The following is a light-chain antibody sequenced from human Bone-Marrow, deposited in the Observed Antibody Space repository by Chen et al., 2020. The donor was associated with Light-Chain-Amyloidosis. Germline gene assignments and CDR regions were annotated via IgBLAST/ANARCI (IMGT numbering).Light chain of an antibody. J-gene: IGLJ3*02. CDR2: EDD. CDR1: SGSIATNY. Sequence: NFMLTQPHSLSESPVKTVIISCTRSSGSIATNYVQWYQQRPGSSPPTVIYEDDQRPSGVPDRFSGSIDRSSNSASLTISGLKTEDEADYYCQSYQGSSQGVFGGGTKLTVL. CDR3: QSYQGSSQGV. V-gene: IGLV6-57*01.